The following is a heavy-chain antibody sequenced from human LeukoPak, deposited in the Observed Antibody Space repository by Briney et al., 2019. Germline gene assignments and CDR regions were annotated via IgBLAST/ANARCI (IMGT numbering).Heavy chain of an antibody. CDR1: GYSISSGYY. CDR2: IYHSGST. Sequence: SETLSLTCAVSGYSISSGYYWGWIRQPPGKGREWIGSIYHSGSTYYNPSLKSRVTISVDTSKNQFSLKLSSVTTADTAVYYCARIDAYYDFWSGYSAEYFQHWGQGTLVTVSS. V-gene: IGHV4-38-2*01. J-gene: IGHJ1*01. CDR3: ARIDAYYDFWSGYSAEYFQH. D-gene: IGHD3-3*01.